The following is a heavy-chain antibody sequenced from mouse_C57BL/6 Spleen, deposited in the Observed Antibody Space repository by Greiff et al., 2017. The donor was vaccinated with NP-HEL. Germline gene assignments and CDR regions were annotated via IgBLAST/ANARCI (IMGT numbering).Heavy chain of an antibody. Sequence: QVQLQQPVAELVRPGSSVKLSCKASGYTFTSYWMHWVKQRPIQGLEWIGNIDPSDSETHFNQKFKDKATLTVDKSSSTAYMQLSSLTSEDSAVYYCARSDSSGYLDYWGQGTTLTVSS. CDR2: IDPSDSET. V-gene: IGHV1-52*01. D-gene: IGHD3-2*02. J-gene: IGHJ2*01. CDR3: ARSDSSGYLDY. CDR1: GYTFTSYW.